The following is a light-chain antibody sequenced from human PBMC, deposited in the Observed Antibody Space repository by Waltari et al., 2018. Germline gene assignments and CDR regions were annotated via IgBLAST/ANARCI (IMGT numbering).Light chain of an antibody. Sequence: DIQMTQSPSTLSASVGDRVTITCRASQTIKIYLAWYQQKPGRAPKFLISQASTLESGVPSRFSGSGSGTEFTLTISSLQPDDFATYYCQQYKSLPRTFGQGTKVEVK. J-gene: IGKJ1*01. CDR3: QQYKSLPRT. CDR2: QAS. V-gene: IGKV1-5*03. CDR1: QTIKIY.